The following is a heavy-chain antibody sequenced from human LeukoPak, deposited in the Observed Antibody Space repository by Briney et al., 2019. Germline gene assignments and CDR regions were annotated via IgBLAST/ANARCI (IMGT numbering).Heavy chain of an antibody. CDR3: TGNYYGSGSYPDFDY. D-gene: IGHD3-10*01. J-gene: IGHJ4*02. Sequence: GGSLRLSCAASGFTFSGSALHWVRQASGKGLEWVGRIRSTANGYATAYAASVKGRFTISRDDSENTAYLQMDSLKTEDTAVYYCTGNYYGSGSYPDFDYWGQGTLVTVSS. CDR2: IRSTANGYAT. CDR1: GFTFSGSA. V-gene: IGHV3-73*01.